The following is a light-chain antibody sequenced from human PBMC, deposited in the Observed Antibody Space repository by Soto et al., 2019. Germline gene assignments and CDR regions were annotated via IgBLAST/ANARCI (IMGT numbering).Light chain of an antibody. CDR1: SSDVGGYNY. V-gene: IGLV2-8*01. J-gene: IGLJ2*01. CDR2: EVS. Sequence: QSVLTQPPSASGSPGQSVTISCTGTSSDVGGYNYVSWYQQHPGKAPKLMISEVSKRPSGVPDRFSGSKSGNTASLTVSGLQAEDEADYYRSSFAGNNNLVFGGGTKLTVL. CDR3: SSFAGNNNLV.